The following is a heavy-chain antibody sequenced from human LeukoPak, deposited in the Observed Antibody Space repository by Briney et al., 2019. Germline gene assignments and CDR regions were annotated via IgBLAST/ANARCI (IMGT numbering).Heavy chain of an antibody. CDR2: IYYSWSS. J-gene: IGHJ6*03. D-gene: IGHD1-26*01. Sequence: SETLSLTCTVSGGSINSGGSYWSWIRQHPGQGLEWIGCIYYSWSSYYNPSLKSRVTLSLDTSKNQFSLKLSSVTAADTAVYYCARDNGGYRSSYYYMDVWGKGTTVTVSS. V-gene: IGHV4-31*03. CDR1: GGSINSGGSY. CDR3: ARDNGGYRSSYYYMDV.